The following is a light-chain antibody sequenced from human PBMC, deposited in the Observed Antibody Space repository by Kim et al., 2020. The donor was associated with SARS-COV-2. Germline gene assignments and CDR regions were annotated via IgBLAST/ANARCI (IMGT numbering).Light chain of an antibody. J-gene: IGLJ2*01. V-gene: IGLV3-19*01. Sequence: SSALTQDPAVSVALGQTVRITCQGDSLRSYYATWYQQKPGQAPILVIYGKNNRHSGIPERFSGSSSGNTASLTITGTQAGDEADYYCNSRDTNDNVVFGG. CDR3: NSRDTNDNVV. CDR1: SLRSYY. CDR2: GKN.